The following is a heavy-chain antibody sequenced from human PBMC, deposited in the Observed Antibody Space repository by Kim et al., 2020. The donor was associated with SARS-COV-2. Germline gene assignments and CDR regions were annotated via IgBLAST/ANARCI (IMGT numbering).Heavy chain of an antibody. CDR2: GST. CDR3: ARAGVRLSY. Sequence: GSTNYNPSLKSRVTISVDTSKNQFSLKLSSVTAADTAVYYCARAGVRLSYWGQGTLVTVSS. J-gene: IGHJ4*02. D-gene: IGHD3-10*01. V-gene: IGHV4-34*01.